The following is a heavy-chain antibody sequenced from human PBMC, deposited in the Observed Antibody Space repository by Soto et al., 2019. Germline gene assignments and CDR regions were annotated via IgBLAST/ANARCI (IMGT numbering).Heavy chain of an antibody. CDR1: GFTFSSYG. D-gene: IGHD6-19*01. V-gene: IGHV3-33*01. J-gene: IGHJ4*02. CDR3: SRDWDSMGGYDY. Sequence: QLGGSLILSCAASGFTFSSYGIHWVRQAPGKGLEWWAVIWYDGSNKYYADSVKGRFTITRDTAKNTLYLQMNSMRAEDTAVAYCSRDWDSMGGYDYWGQGTLVTVSS. CDR2: IWYDGSNK.